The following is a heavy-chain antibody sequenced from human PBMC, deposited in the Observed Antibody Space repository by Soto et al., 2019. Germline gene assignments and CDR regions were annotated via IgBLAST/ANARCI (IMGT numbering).Heavy chain of an antibody. D-gene: IGHD3-22*01. V-gene: IGHV4-39*01. J-gene: IGHJ6*02. CDR1: GGSISSYY. Sequence: PSETLSLTCSVSGGSISSYYWGWIRQPPGKGLEWIGSIYYSGSTYYNPSLKSRVTISVDTSKNQFSLKLSSVTAADTAVYYCARRLYYDSSGFEGGGMDVWGQGTTVTVS. CDR2: IYYSGST. CDR3: ARRLYYDSSGFEGGGMDV.